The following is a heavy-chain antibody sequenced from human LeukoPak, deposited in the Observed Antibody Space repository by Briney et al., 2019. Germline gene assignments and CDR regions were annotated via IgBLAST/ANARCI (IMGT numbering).Heavy chain of an antibody. CDR1: GSTFSSNS. CDR3: TKWSGFGDD. D-gene: IGHD3-10*01. Sequence: QPGGSLRLSCAASGSTFSSNSMTWVRQTPAKGLEWVSGISGSGDSTFYADSVKGRFTISRDNSRNTLYLQMSSLRPEDTAVYYCTKWSGFGDDWGQGTLVTVSS. CDR2: ISGSGDST. J-gene: IGHJ1*01. V-gene: IGHV3-23*01.